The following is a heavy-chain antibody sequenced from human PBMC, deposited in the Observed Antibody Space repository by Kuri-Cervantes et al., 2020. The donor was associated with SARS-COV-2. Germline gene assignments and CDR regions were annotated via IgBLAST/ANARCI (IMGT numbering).Heavy chain of an antibody. D-gene: IGHD2-21*01. CDR2: IKQDGSEK. J-gene: IGHJ4*02. V-gene: IGHV3-7*01. CDR1: RFTFSSYW. Sequence: GESLKISCAASRFTFSSYWMSWVRQAPGKGLEWVANIKQDGSEKYSVDSVKGRFTISRDYAKNSLYLQMNSLRAEDTAVYCCARVFGIVVVIAPPYYFDYWGQGTLVTVSS. CDR3: ARVFGIVVVIAPPYYFDY.